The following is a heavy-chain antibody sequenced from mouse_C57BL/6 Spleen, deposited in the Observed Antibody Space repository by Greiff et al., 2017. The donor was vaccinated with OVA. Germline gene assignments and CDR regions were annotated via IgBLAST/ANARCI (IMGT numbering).Heavy chain of an antibody. Sequence: EVQLVESGGDLVKPGGSLKLSCAASGFTFSSYGMSWVRQTPDKRLEWVATISSGGSYTYYPDSVKGRFTISRDNAKNTLYLQMSSLKSEDTAMYYCARREGGNGYFDVWGTGTTVTVSS. J-gene: IGHJ1*03. CDR2: ISSGGSYT. CDR3: ARREGGNGYFDV. CDR1: GFTFSSYG. V-gene: IGHV5-6*01. D-gene: IGHD2-1*01.